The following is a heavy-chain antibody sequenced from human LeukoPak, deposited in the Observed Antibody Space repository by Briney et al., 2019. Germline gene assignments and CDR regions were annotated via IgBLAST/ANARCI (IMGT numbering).Heavy chain of an antibody. CDR1: GGSISSYY. V-gene: IGHV4-59*01. J-gene: IGHJ3*02. D-gene: IGHD2-21*01. CDR2: IYYSGST. CDR3: ARDVDDAFDI. Sequence: PSETLSHTCTVSGGSISSYYWSWIRQPPGKGLEWIGYIYYSGSTNYNPSLKSRVTISVDTSKNQFSLKLSSVAAADTAVYYCARDVDDAFDIWGQGTMVTVSS.